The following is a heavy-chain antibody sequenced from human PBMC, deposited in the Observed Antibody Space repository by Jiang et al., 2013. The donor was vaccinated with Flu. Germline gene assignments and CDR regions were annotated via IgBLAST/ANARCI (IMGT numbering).Heavy chain of an antibody. V-gene: IGHV2-5*02. D-gene: IGHD2-15*01. CDR2: IYWDDDK. CDR3: AHRLTARIVVVVAATTRTMSFD. Sequence: LVKPTQTLTLTCTFSGFSLSTSGVGVGWIRQPPGKALEWLALIYWDDDKRYSPSLKSRLTITKDTSKNXVVLTMTNMDPVDTATYYCAHRLTARIVVVVAATTRTMSFD. CDR1: GFSLSTSGVG. J-gene: IGHJ3*02.